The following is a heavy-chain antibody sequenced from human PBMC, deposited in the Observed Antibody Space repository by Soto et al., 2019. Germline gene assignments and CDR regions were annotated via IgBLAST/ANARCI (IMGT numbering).Heavy chain of an antibody. CDR3: AKDPGVGAPPLYYYGMDA. V-gene: IGHV3-7*05. CDR1: RITFIGYW. CDR2: IRQDGGQM. D-gene: IGHD1-26*01. Sequence: GGSLRLSCVASRITFIGYWTSWVRQAPGRGLEWVATIRQDGGQMYYVDSVKGRFTISRDNSKNTLYLQMNSLRAEDTAVYYCAKDPGVGAPPLYYYGMDAWGQGTTVTVSS. J-gene: IGHJ6*02.